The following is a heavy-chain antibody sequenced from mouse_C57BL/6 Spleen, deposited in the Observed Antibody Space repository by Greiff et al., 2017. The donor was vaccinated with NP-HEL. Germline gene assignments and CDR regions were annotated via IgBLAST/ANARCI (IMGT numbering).Heavy chain of an antibody. Sequence: EVQLQQSGPELVKPGASVKISCKASGYTFTDYYMNWVMQSHGKSLEWIGDINPNNGGTSYNQKFKGKATLTVDKSSSTADMELRSLTSEDSAVYYCARSGYDSSSWFAYWGQGTLVTVSA. J-gene: IGHJ3*01. CDR2: INPNNGGT. CDR3: ARSGYDSSSWFAY. CDR1: GYTFTDYY. D-gene: IGHD1-1*01. V-gene: IGHV1-26*01.